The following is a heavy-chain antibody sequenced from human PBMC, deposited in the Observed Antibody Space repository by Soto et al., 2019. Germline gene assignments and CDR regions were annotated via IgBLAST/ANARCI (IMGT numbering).Heavy chain of an antibody. D-gene: IGHD3-16*01. CDR1: GYSFTNYW. CDR2: IYPGDSDT. V-gene: IGHV5-51*03. J-gene: IGHJ4*02. Sequence: PGESLKISCKGSGYSFTNYWIGWVRQMPGKGLEWMGIIYPGDSDTRYSPSFQGQVIISVDQSISTAYLQWSSLQASDTAMYYCAIPACEYAYWYFCVQGTLVTVSS. CDR3: AIPACEYAYWYF.